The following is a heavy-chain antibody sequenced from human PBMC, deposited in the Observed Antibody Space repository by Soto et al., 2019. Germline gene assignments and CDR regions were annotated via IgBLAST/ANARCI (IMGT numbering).Heavy chain of an antibody. Sequence: QVHLVQSGAEVKKPGSSVKVSCRVSGGSFRDYAISWVRQAPGQGPEWMGGIMAVFGTATYAQRFQCRVTMSADESTSTAYMDLSSLTSGDAAVYYCATSRGFYAAMDVWGQGTTVSVSS. CDR3: ATSRGFYAAMDV. CDR1: GGSFRDYA. CDR2: IMAVFGTA. D-gene: IGHD3-16*01. J-gene: IGHJ6*02. V-gene: IGHV1-69*01.